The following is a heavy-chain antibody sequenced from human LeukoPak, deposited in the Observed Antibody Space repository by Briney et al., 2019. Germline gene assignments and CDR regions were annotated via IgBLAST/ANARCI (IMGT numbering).Heavy chain of an antibody. V-gene: IGHV1-2*06. CDR3: ARDSDSSGWYDC. CDR2: VNPNSGGT. D-gene: IGHD6-25*01. CDR1: GYTFTDYY. Sequence: ASVNVSCKASGYTFTDYYVHWVRQAPGQGLEWMGRVNPNSGGTNYPQKFQGRVTMTRDTSISTAYMELSRLRSDDTAMYYCARDSDSSGWYDCWGQGTLVTVSS. J-gene: IGHJ5*01.